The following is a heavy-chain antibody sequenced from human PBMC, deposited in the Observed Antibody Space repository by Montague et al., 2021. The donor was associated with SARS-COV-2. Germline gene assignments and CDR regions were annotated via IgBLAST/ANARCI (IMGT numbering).Heavy chain of an antibody. CDR1: GDSVDSDC. CDR2: INNNGST. J-gene: IGHJ4*02. V-gene: IGHV4-59*02. CDR3: AREQDWASHFDL. D-gene: IGHD3/OR15-3a*01. Sequence: SETLSLTCTVSGDSVDSDCWSWVRQPPGERLEWMGHINNNGSTKYNPSLKSRSPISAEASKKPLSLKLTSVTAADTAVYYCAREQDWASHFDLWGQGIRVTVSS.